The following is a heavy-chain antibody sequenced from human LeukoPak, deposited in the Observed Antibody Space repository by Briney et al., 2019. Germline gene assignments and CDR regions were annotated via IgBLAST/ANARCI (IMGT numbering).Heavy chain of an antibody. CDR2: ISGSGGST. V-gene: IGHV3-23*01. Sequence: GGTLRLSCAASGFTFSSYDMSWVRQAPGKGLEWVSAISGSGGSTYYADSVKGRFTISRDNSKNTLYLQMNSLRAEDTAVYYCARHYGSGSYYPSYWGQGTLVTVSS. CDR3: ARHYGSGSYYPSY. D-gene: IGHD1-26*01. J-gene: IGHJ4*02. CDR1: GFTFSSYD.